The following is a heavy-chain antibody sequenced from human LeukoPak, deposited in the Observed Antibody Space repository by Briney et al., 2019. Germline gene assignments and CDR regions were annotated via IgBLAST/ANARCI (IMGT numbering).Heavy chain of an antibody. J-gene: IGHJ6*03. Sequence: GESLKISCQVSGYSFTNNWIGWVRQPPGKGLEWMGGIFPGGSDIRYSPSFQGQVTISADRSIRTAYLQWSNLGASDTAIYYCARHCRSLVGYNHMDVWGKGTTVTVSS. CDR2: IFPGGSDI. CDR3: ARHCRSLVGYNHMDV. V-gene: IGHV5-51*01. CDR1: GYSFTNNW.